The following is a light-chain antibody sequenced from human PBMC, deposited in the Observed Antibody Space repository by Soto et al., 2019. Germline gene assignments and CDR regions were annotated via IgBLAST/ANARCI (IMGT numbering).Light chain of an antibody. CDR2: KAS. CDR3: QHYNSYSEA. Sequence: DIQMTLSPSTLSGSVGDRVTITCRASQTISSWLAWYQQKPGKAPKLLIYKASTLKSGVPSRFSGSGSGTEFTLTMSSLQPDDFATYYCQHYNSYSEAFGQGTKVDIK. V-gene: IGKV1-5*03. J-gene: IGKJ1*01. CDR1: QTISSW.